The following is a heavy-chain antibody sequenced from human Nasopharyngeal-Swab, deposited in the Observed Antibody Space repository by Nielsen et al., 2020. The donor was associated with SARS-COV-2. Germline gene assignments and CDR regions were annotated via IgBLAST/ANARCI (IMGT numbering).Heavy chain of an antibody. D-gene: IGHD5-12*01. J-gene: IGHJ4*02. CDR3: ARDNSGYDTYFDY. CDR2: INSDGSST. Sequence: VRQAPGRGLVWVSRINSDGSSTGYADSVKGRFTISRDNAKNTLYLQMNSLRAEDTAVYYCARDNSGYDTYFDYWGQGTLVTVSS. V-gene: IGHV3-74*01.